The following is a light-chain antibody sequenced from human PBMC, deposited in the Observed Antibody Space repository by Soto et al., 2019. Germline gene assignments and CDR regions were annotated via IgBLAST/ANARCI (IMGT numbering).Light chain of an antibody. CDR1: QGIASS. CDR3: QQLNSYPIT. Sequence: DIQLTQCPSLMSASVGDRVTITCRASQGIASSLAWCQQKPGKAPKLLIYAASTLQSGVPSRFSGSGSGTEFSLTISSLQPEDFASYYCQQLNSYPITFGQGTRLEIK. V-gene: IGKV1-9*01. CDR2: AAS. J-gene: IGKJ5*01.